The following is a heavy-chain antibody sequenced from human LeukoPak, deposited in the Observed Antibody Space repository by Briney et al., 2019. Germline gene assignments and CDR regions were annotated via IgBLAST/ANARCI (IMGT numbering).Heavy chain of an antibody. Sequence: GGSLRLSCAASGFTVSSNYMSWVRQAPGKGLEWVSVIYSGGSTYYADSVKGRFTISRDNSKNTLYLQMNSLRAEDTAVYYCAKPPTLRYFDWFLDYWGQGTLVTVSS. CDR3: AKPPTLRYFDWFLDY. CDR2: IYSGGST. CDR1: GFTVSSNY. D-gene: IGHD3-9*01. J-gene: IGHJ4*02. V-gene: IGHV3-53*01.